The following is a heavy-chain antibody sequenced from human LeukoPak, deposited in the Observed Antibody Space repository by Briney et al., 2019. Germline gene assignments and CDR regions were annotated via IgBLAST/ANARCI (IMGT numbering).Heavy chain of an antibody. Sequence: SETLSLTCTVSGGSISSSSYYWGWIRQPPGKGLEWIGSIYYSGSTYYNPSLKSRVTVSVDRSKNQFSLKLSSVTAADTAVYYCARTSIAARRANAFDIWGQGTMVTVSS. CDR2: IYYSGST. CDR3: ARTSIAARRANAFDI. J-gene: IGHJ3*02. D-gene: IGHD6-6*01. V-gene: IGHV4-39*07. CDR1: GGSISSSSYY.